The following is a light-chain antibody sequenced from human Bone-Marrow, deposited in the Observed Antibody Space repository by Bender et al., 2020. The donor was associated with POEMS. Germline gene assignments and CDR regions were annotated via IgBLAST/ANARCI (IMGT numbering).Light chain of an antibody. V-gene: IGLV2-14*02. CDR2: EAN. J-gene: IGLJ2*01. CDR3: ASYTRGSTLVV. CDR1: SSDVGSYDL. Sequence: QSALTQPASVSGSPGQSITISCTATSSDVGSYDLVSWYQQHPGEAPKLMIYEANKRPPGVSDRFSGSRSGNTASLTISGLLAEDEADYYCASYTRGSTLVVFGGGTELTVL.